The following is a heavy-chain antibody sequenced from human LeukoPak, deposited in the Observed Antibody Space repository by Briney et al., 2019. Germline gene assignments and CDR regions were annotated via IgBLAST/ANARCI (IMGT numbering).Heavy chain of an antibody. Sequence: GGSLRLSCVASGFTFSTYPMHWVRQASGKALEYVSGISSNGISTYYGNSVKGRFTISRDNSKYTLYLQMGSLRAEDMAVYYCARENGWYDSWGQGTLVTVSS. CDR3: ARENGWYDS. V-gene: IGHV3-64*01. CDR1: GFTFSTYP. J-gene: IGHJ5*01. CDR2: ISSNGIST. D-gene: IGHD1-1*01.